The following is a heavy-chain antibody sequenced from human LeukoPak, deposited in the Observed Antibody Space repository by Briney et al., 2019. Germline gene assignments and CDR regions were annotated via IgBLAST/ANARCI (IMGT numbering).Heavy chain of an antibody. Sequence: QPGRSLRLSCAASGFTFSSYGMHWVRQAPGKGLEWVAVISYDGSNKYYADSVKGRFTISRDNSKNTLYLQMNSLRAEDTAVYYCARVPSPGIAEAGTWYFQHWGQGTLVTVSS. CDR1: GFTFSSYG. CDR2: ISYDGSNK. V-gene: IGHV3-30*19. J-gene: IGHJ1*01. CDR3: ARVPSPGIAEAGTWYFQH. D-gene: IGHD6-13*01.